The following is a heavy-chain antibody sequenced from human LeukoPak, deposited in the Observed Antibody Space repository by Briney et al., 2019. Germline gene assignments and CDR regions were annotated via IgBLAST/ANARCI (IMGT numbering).Heavy chain of an antibody. CDR2: INGSGGST. CDR1: GFTFSSYA. J-gene: IGHJ4*02. CDR3: AKDSGHYYDSSGYETSFFDY. D-gene: IGHD3-22*01. Sequence: PGGSLRLSCAASGFTFSSYAMSWVRQAPGKGLEWVSAINGSGGSTYYADSVKGRFTISRDNSKNTLYLQMNSLRAEDTAVYYCAKDSGHYYDSSGYETSFFDYWGQGTLVTVSS. V-gene: IGHV3-23*01.